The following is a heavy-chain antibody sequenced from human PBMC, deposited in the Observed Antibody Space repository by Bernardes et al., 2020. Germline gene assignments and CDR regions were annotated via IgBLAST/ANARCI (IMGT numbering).Heavy chain of an antibody. V-gene: IGHV3-48*01. Sequence: GGSPGPFFAAPGFTFSSYAMKLVRPAPGKGVGWGSFITTGSSSTYYADSVKGRFTISRDNAKNSLYLQMNNLRAEDTAVYYCAKGRGHTDFDYWGQGTLATVSS. J-gene: IGHJ4*02. CDR3: AKGRGHTDFDY. CDR1: GFTFSSYA. CDR2: ITTGSSST.